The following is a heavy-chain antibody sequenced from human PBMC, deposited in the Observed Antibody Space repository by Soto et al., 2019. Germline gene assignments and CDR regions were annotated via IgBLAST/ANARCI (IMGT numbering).Heavy chain of an antibody. CDR1: GGSISSSSYY. D-gene: IGHD1-1*01. CDR3: ARGRTAPYYYYGTDV. Sequence: SETLSLTCTVSGGSISSSSYYWGWIRQPPGKGLEWIGSIYYSGSTYYNPSLKSRVTISVDRSKNQFSLKLSSVTAADTAVYYCARGRTAPYYYYGTDVWGQGTTVTVSS. J-gene: IGHJ6*02. V-gene: IGHV4-39*07. CDR2: IYYSGST.